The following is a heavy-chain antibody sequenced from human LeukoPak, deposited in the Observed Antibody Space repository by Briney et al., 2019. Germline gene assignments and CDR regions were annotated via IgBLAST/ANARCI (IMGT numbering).Heavy chain of an antibody. CDR3: ARDYYGSGSYYIPGFDP. J-gene: IGHJ5*02. V-gene: IGHV1-69*04. CDR2: IIPILGIA. D-gene: IGHD3-10*01. CDR1: GGTFSSSA. Sequence: SVKVSCKASGGTFSSSAISWVRQAPGQGLEWMGRIIPILGIANYAQKFQGRVTITADKSTSTAYMELSSLRSEDTAVYYCARDYYGSGSYYIPGFDPWGQGTLVTVSS.